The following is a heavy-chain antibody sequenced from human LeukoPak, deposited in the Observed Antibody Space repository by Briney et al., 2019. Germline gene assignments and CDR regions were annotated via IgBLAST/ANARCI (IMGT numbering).Heavy chain of an antibody. CDR1: GYTFTIYD. D-gene: IGHD3-3*01. CDR2: MNPNNGGA. J-gene: IGHJ6*02. V-gene: IGHV1-8*01. CDR3: ARGAIFGVTPRGYGMDV. Sequence: ASVKVSCKASGYTFTIYDINWVRQAPGQGLEWVGWMNPNNGGAVYAQKFQGRVTMTRDTSTGTLYMELNSLKSEDTAVYYCARGAIFGVTPRGYGMDVWGQGTTVTVSS.